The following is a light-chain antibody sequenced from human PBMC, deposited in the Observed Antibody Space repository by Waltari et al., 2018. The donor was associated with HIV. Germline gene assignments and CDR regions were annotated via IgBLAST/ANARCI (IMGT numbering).Light chain of an antibody. V-gene: IGLV3-25*03. CDR3: ESADDSGDHWV. Sequence: SYELTQPPSVSVSPGQTARITCPGAALPKQFPYWYQQKAGQAPLMVIYKDDKRPSGIPDRFSGSMSGTTVTLIISGVQPEDEADYYCESADDSGDHWVFGGGTKLSVL. CDR1: ALPKQF. J-gene: IGLJ3*02. CDR2: KDD.